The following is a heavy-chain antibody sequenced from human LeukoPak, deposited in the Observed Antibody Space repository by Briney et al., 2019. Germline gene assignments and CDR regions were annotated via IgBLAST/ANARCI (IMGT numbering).Heavy chain of an antibody. CDR1: GYTFTSYG. D-gene: IGHD3-22*01. CDR3: ARETPYYYDSSGYRSRFDY. Sequence: ASVKVSCKASGYTFTSYGISWVRQAPGQGLEWMGWISAYNGNTNYAQKLQGRVTMTRDTSTSTAYMELRSLRSDDTAVYYCARETPYYYDSSGYRSRFDYWGQGTLVTVSS. J-gene: IGHJ4*02. V-gene: IGHV1-18*01. CDR2: ISAYNGNT.